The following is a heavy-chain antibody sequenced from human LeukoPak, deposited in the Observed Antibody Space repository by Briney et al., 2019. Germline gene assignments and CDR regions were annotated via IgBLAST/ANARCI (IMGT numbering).Heavy chain of an antibody. CDR3: ARWHYYDSSGPYGMDV. CDR1: VFTFIGYA. V-gene: IGHV3-30-3*01. Sequence: PGRSLRLSCAASVFTFIGYAMHCARQAPGKGLEWVAVISYDGSNKYYADSVKGRFTISRDNSKKTLYLQMNCLRAEDTDVYYCARWHYYDSSGPYGMDVWGQGTTVTVSS. CDR2: ISYDGSNK. J-gene: IGHJ6*02. D-gene: IGHD3-22*01.